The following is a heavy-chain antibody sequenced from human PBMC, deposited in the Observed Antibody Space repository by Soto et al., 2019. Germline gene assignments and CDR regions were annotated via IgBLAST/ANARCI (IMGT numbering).Heavy chain of an antibody. D-gene: IGHD3-3*01. V-gene: IGHV3-21*01. Sequence: GGSLRLSCVASDFTFSTYSMNWVRQAPGKGLEWVAYISATSNHIYYADSLKGRFTISRDNAKSSLYLHMNSLRAEDTAVYFCARDSITIFGGGMAVWGQGTTVTVSS. CDR3: ARDSITIFGGGMAV. CDR2: ISATSNHI. CDR1: DFTFSTYS. J-gene: IGHJ6*02.